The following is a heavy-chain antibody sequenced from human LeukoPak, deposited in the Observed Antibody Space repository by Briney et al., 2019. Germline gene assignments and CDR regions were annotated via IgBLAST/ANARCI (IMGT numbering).Heavy chain of an antibody. CDR1: GGTFSSYA. D-gene: IGHD1-26*01. Sequence: SSVKVSCKASGGTFSSYAINWVRQAPGQGLEWMGGTIPIFGTANYAQKFQGRAAITTDESTSTAYMELSSLRSEDTAVYYCARVFARSGEIGGSYYYYWGQGTLVTVSS. V-gene: IGHV1-69*05. CDR3: ARVFARSGEIGGSYYYY. CDR2: TIPIFGTA. J-gene: IGHJ4*02.